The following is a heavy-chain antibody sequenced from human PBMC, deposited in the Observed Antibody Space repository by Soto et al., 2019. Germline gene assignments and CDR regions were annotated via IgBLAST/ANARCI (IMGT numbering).Heavy chain of an antibody. D-gene: IGHD3-22*01. CDR1: GYTFTSYG. V-gene: IGHV1-18*01. Sequence: ASVKVSCKASGYTFTSYGISWVRQAPGQGLEWMGGIIAIFGNTNYAQKLQGRVTMTTDESTSTAYMELSSLRSEDTAVYYCARVDSIRYYFDYWGQGTLVTVSS. CDR2: IIAIFGNT. CDR3: ARVDSIRYYFDY. J-gene: IGHJ4*02.